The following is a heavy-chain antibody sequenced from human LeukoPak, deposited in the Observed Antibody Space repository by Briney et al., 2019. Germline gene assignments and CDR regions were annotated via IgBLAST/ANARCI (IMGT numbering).Heavy chain of an antibody. CDR3: ARRSWNYESNWFDP. D-gene: IGHD1-7*01. CDR2: INHSGST. J-gene: IGHJ5*02. V-gene: IGHV4-34*01. Sequence: SETLSLTCTVSGGSISNNYWSWIRQPAGKGLEWIGEINHSGSTNYNPSLKSRVTISVDTSKNQFSLKLSSVTAADTAVYYCARRSWNYESNWFDPWGQGTLVTVSS. CDR1: GGSISNNY.